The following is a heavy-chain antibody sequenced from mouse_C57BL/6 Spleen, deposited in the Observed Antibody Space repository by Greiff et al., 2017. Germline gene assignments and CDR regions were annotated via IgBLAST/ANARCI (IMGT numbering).Heavy chain of an antibody. V-gene: IGHV5-4*01. CDR3: AREWGSYYSNYVGY. Sequence: EVHLVESGGGLVKPGGSLKLSCAASGFTFSSYAMSWVRQTPEKRLEWVATISDGGSYTYYPDNVKGRFTISRDNAKNNLYLQMSHLKSEDTAMYYCAREWGSYYSNYVGYWGQGTTLTVSS. CDR1: GFTFSSYA. J-gene: IGHJ2*01. CDR2: ISDGGSYT. D-gene: IGHD2-5*01.